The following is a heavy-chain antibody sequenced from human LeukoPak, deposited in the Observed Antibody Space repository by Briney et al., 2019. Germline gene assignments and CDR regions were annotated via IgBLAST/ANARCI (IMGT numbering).Heavy chain of an antibody. CDR2: ISSSCSTI. J-gene: IGHJ6*02. CDR3: ARAGGSGRYYYYYYGMDV. V-gene: IGHV3-48*03. Sequence: GGSLRLSCAASGFTFSSYEMNWVRQAPGKGLEWVSYISSSCSTIYYADSVKGRFTISRDNAKNSLYLQMNSLRAEDTAVYYCARAGGSGRYYYYYYGMDVWGQGTTVTVSS. CDR1: GFTFSSYE. D-gene: IGHD3-16*01.